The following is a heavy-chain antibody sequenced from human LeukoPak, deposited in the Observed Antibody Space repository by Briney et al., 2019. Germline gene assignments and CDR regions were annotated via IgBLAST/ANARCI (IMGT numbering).Heavy chain of an antibody. CDR2: IYFNGMT. Sequence: SETLSLTCNVSGGAITGHYRSWLRQSPEKGLEWIGFIYFNGMTKYSPSLESRVTISVDTSKNQFSLRLTSVTAADTAVYFCARQFPPYHSGSHYFDNWGQGMQVTVSS. CDR1: GGAITGHY. J-gene: IGHJ4*02. V-gene: IGHV4-59*08. CDR3: ARQFPPYHSGSHYFDN. D-gene: IGHD3-10*01.